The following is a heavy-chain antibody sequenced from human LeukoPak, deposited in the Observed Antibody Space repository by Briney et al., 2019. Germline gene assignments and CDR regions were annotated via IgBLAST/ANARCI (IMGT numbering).Heavy chain of an antibody. CDR1: GFTFSSYA. J-gene: IGHJ3*02. CDR3: ARDRGAGWRTFDI. D-gene: IGHD3-10*01. V-gene: IGHV3-66*01. CDR2: IYSGGST. Sequence: GGSLRLSCAASGFTFSSYAMSWVRQAPGKGLEWVSVIYSGGSTYYADSVKGRFTISRDNSKNTLYLQMNSLRAEDTAVYYCARDRGAGWRTFDIWGQGTMVTVSS.